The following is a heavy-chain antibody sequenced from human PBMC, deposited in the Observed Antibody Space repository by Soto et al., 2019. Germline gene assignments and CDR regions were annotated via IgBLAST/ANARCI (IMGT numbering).Heavy chain of an antibody. J-gene: IGHJ3*02. Sequence: QLQLQESGQGLVKPSRTLSLTCTVSGGPIRGSGYYWGWIRQPPGKGLEGIGGIYYSGGTSSNPSLKSLIPISVDTSKNQFSLQLRSVTAADRAVYYCARRVTIFGVVIQDAFDIWGQGTMVTVSS. CDR2: IYYSGGT. V-gene: IGHV4-39*01. CDR3: ARRVTIFGVVIQDAFDI. CDR1: GGPIRGSGYY. D-gene: IGHD3-3*01.